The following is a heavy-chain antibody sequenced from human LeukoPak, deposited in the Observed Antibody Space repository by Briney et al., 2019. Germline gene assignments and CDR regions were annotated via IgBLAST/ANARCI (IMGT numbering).Heavy chain of an antibody. V-gene: IGHV6-1*01. CDR3: ARLGRAAAAGTFDY. CDR2: TYYRSKWYN. Sequence: SQTLSLTCAISGDSVSSNSAAWNWIRQSPSRGLEWLGRTYYRSKWYNDYAASVKSRITIDPDTSKNQFSLQLNSVTPEDTAVYYCARLGRAAAAGTFDYWGQGTLVTVSS. D-gene: IGHD6-13*01. J-gene: IGHJ4*02. CDR1: GDSVSSNSAA.